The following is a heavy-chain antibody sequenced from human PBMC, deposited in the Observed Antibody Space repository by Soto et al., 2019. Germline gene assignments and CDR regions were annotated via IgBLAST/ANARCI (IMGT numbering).Heavy chain of an antibody. CDR1: GSTFGDYA. J-gene: IGHJ3*02. Sequence: GGSLRLSCAASGSTFGDYAMHWVRQAPGKGLEWVSGISWNSGSIGYADSVKGRFTISRDNAKNSLYLQMNSLRAEDTALYYCAKDMGPIIRQDAFDIWGQGTMVTVSS. V-gene: IGHV3-9*01. CDR3: AKDMGPIIRQDAFDI. CDR2: ISWNSGSI.